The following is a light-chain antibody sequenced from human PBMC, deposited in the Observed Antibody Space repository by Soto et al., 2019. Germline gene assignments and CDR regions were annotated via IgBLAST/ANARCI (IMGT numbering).Light chain of an antibody. J-gene: IGLJ1*01. V-gene: IGLV2-14*03. CDR1: SSDVGAYNF. Sequence: QSALTQPVSVSGSPGQSITISCTGTSSDVGAYNFVSWHQQHPGKAPKLIIYNVYDRPSGISYRFSGSKSGNTASLTISGLQGEDEADYYCSSYTISRTYVFGTGTKLTVL. CDR3: SSYTISRTYV. CDR2: NVY.